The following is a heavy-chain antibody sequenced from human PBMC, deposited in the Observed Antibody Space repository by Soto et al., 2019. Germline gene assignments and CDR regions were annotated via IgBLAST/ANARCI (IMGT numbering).Heavy chain of an antibody. J-gene: IGHJ5*02. D-gene: IGHD2-2*03. Sequence: GESLEISCKASGYRFTSFWIGWVRQMPGKGLEWMGIIYPGDSEARYGPSFQGQVTISAEXXIXXXYXQXXXLXASDSAICFCARHGYSSRWYPDRWGQGTRVTVSS. CDR3: ARHGYSSRWYPDR. V-gene: IGHV5-51*01. CDR2: IYPGDSEA. CDR1: GYRFTSFW.